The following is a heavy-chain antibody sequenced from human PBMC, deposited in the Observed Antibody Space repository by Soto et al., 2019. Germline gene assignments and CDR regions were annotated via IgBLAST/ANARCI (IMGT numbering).Heavy chain of an antibody. CDR3: ARDPGPYYYDSSGYRTDYSFDY. CDR2: INSDGSGT. Sequence: PGGSLRLSCTASGFTFSSDWMHWVRQAPGKGLVWVSRINSDGSGTSYADSVKGRFTISRDNAKNTLYLQMNSLRAEDTAVYYCARDPGPYYYDSSGYRTDYSFDYWGQGTLVTVSS. CDR1: GFTFSSDW. D-gene: IGHD3-22*01. J-gene: IGHJ4*02. V-gene: IGHV3-74*01.